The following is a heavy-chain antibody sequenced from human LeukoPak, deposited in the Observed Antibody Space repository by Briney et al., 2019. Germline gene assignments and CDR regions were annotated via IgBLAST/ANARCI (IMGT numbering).Heavy chain of an antibody. Sequence: ASVKVSCKASGYTFTSYDINWVRQATGQGLEWMGWMNPNSGNTGYAQKFQGRVTITRNTSISTAYMELSSLRSEDTAVYYCARERVITMVRGVIPSYYYYYMDVWGKGTTVTVSS. CDR1: GYTFTSYD. CDR2: MNPNSGNT. D-gene: IGHD3-10*01. J-gene: IGHJ6*03. V-gene: IGHV1-8*03. CDR3: ARERVITMVRGVIPSYYYYYMDV.